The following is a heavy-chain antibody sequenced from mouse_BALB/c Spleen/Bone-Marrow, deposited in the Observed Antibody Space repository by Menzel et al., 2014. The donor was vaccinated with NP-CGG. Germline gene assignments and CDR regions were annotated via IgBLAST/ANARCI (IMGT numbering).Heavy chain of an antibody. Sequence: DVKLVESGGSLVQPGGSLRLSCATSGFTFTDYYMSWVRQPPGKALEWLGFIRNKANGYTIEYSASVKGRFTISRDNSQSILYLQMNTLRAEDSATYYCARNYDGAMDYWGQGTSVTVSS. CDR2: IRNKANGYTI. CDR1: GFTFTDYY. CDR3: ARNYDGAMDY. J-gene: IGHJ4*01. D-gene: IGHD2-12*01. V-gene: IGHV7-3*02.